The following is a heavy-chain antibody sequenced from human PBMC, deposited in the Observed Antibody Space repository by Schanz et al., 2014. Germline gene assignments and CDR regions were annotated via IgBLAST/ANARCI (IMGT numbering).Heavy chain of an antibody. D-gene: IGHD4-17*01. CDR2: IIPILGIA. Sequence: VQLEQSGAEVKKPGSSVKVSCKASGGTFSSFGINWVRQAPGQGLEWMGRIIPILGIANYAQNFQGRVTITADKSTSTACMELNSLRSEDTAVYYCARGYGDSPTDFWGQGTLVTVSS. CDR1: GGTFSSFG. V-gene: IGHV1-69*04. J-gene: IGHJ4*02. CDR3: ARGYGDSPTDF.